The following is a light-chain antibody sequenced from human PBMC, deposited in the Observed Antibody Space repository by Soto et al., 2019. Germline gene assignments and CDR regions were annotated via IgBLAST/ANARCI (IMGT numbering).Light chain of an antibody. CDR2: DAS. CDR1: QGISTF. CDR3: QQVNNYPLT. Sequence: DIQLTQSPSFLSASVGDRVTITCRASQGISTFLAWYQQHPGTAPKRLIYDASNLQSGVPSRFSGSGSGTEFTLTISSLQPEGFATYYCQQVNNYPLTFGGGTKVDIK. J-gene: IGKJ4*01. V-gene: IGKV1-9*01.